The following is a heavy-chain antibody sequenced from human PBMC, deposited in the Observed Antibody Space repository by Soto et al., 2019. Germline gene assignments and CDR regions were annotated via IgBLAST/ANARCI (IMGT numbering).Heavy chain of an antibody. CDR2: IIPIFGTA. J-gene: IGHJ6*02. CDR1: GGTFSSYA. CDR3: ARVNDYSNLPSDYYYGMDV. D-gene: IGHD4-4*01. Sequence: ASVKVSCKASGGTFSSYAISWVRQAPGQGLEWMGGIIPIFGTANYAQKFQGRVTITADESTSTAYMELSSLRSEDTAVYYCARVNDYSNLPSDYYYGMDVWGQGTTVTVSS. V-gene: IGHV1-69*13.